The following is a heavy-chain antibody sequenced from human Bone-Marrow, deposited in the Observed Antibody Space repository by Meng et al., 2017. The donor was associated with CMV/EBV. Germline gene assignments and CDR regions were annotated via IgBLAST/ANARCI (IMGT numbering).Heavy chain of an antibody. J-gene: IGHJ4*02. CDR1: GGSVSSGSYY. CDR2: IYYSGRN. CDR3: ARSGGSGRYIPAIDY. V-gene: IGHV4-61*01. D-gene: IGHD1-26*01. Sequence: SGGSVSSGSYYWSWIRQTPGKGLEWIGYIYYSGRNNYNPSLKSRVTISVDTSKNQFSLKLSSVTAADTAVYYCARSGGSGRYIPAIDYWGQGTLVTVSS.